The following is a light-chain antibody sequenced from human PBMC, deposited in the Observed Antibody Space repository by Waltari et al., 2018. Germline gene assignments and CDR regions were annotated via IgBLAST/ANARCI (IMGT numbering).Light chain of an antibody. Sequence: QSALTQPASVSGSPGQSLTISCTGTTSDVGGYNYVSWYQQHPGKAPKLMIYDVSKRPSGVSNRFSGSKSGNTASLTISGLQAEDEADYYCSSYTASSTLGVFGTGTKVTVL. CDR2: DVS. V-gene: IGLV2-14*01. CDR3: SSYTASSTLGV. J-gene: IGLJ1*01. CDR1: TSDVGGYNY.